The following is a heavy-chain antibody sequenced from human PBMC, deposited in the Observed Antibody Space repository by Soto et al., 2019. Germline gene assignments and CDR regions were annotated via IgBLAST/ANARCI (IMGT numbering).Heavy chain of an antibody. CDR2: IYYSGST. V-gene: IGHV4-30-4*01. Sequence: SETLSLTCTVSGGSISSGDYYWSWIRHPPGKGLEWIGYIYYSGSTYYNPSPKSRVTISVDTSKNQSSLKLSSVTAADTAVYYCASHDYAHYGIDVWGQGTTVTVSS. CDR1: GGSISSGDYY. D-gene: IGHD4-17*01. J-gene: IGHJ6*02. CDR3: ASHDYAHYGIDV.